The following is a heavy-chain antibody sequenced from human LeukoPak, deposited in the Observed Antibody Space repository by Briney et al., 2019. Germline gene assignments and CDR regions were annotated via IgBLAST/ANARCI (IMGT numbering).Heavy chain of an antibody. D-gene: IGHD4-17*01. J-gene: IGHJ6*03. CDR2: IIPIFGTA. CDR3: AREKVTTQRGSYMDV. Sequence: GASVKVSCKASGGTFSSYAISWVRQAPGQGLEWMGRIIPIFGTANYAQKFQGRVTITADKSTSTAYMELSSQRSEDTAVYYCAREKVTTQRGSYMDVWGKGTTVTVSS. CDR1: GGTFSSYA. V-gene: IGHV1-69*06.